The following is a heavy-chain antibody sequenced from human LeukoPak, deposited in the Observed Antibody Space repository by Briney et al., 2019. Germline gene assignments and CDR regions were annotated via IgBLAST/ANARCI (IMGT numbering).Heavy chain of an antibody. CDR1: GGSFSGYY. V-gene: IGHV4-34*01. J-gene: IGHJ4*02. D-gene: IGHD3-22*01. Sequence: SSETLSLTCAVYGGSFSGYYWSWIRQPPGKGLEWIEEINHSGSTNYNPSLKSRVTISVDTSKNQFSLKLSSVTAADTAVYYCARGPKNSSGYYNDYWGQGTLVTVSS. CDR2: INHSGST. CDR3: ARGPKNSSGYYNDY.